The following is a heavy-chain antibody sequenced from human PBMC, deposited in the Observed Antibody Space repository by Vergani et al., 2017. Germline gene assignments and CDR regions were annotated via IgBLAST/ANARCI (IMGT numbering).Heavy chain of an antibody. Sequence: QVQLQQWGPGLLKPSETLSLTCAVYGGSLSGYYWSCIRLAPGKGLEWIGEINHSGTINYNTTLKSPFNVSIDTSREHFSLKLRSVSAADTAVYFRARRAERWETLLRDDFDVWGQGTFVTVSP. CDR2: INHSGTI. CDR3: ARRAERWETLLRDDFDV. CDR1: GGSLSGYY. J-gene: IGHJ3*01. V-gene: IGHV4-34*01. D-gene: IGHD1-26*01.